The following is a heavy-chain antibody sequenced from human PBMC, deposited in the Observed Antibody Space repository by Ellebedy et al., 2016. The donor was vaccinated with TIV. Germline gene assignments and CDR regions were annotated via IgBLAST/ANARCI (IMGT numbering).Heavy chain of an antibody. CDR2: IYHRGRN. Sequence: MPSETLSLTCAVSGGFISNYYWTWLRQSPETGLEWIGYIYHRGRNGSNPSLKSRVTISVDTPKNQFSLKLNSVTAADTAVYYCARGAPFPYYFDSWGQGLLVTVSS. CDR1: GGFISNYY. V-gene: IGHV4-59*01. CDR3: ARGAPFPYYFDS. J-gene: IGHJ4*02.